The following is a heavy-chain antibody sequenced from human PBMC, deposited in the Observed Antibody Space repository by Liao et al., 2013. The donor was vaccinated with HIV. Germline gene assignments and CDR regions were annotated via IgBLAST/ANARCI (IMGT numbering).Heavy chain of an antibody. J-gene: IGHJ4*02. CDR3: ARERRDNADHFDS. CDR1: GASVSTSNSY. D-gene: IGHD1-1*01. CDR2: MSYSGNA. Sequence: QVQLQESGPGLVQPFQTLSLTCTVSGASVSTSNSYWTWIRQSPGKGLEWVGSMSYSGNADHNSSLKSRLTMSVDTSKNHFSLNLTSVTAADTAVYYCARERRDNADHFDSWGQGTLVTVSS. V-gene: IGHV4-30-4*08.